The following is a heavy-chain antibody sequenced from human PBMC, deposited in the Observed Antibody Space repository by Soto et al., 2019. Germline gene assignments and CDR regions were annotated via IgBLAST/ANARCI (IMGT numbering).Heavy chain of an antibody. CDR2: INPSGGRI. CDR1: GYTFTNYQ. CDR3: APDGPPTTTGVGPSYTMDV. V-gene: IGHV1-46*01. J-gene: IGHJ6*02. Sequence: QMQLVQSGAEVKPPGASVKVSCKASGYTFTNYQIHWVRQAPGQGLEWMGIINPSGGRITYAQTFQGRVLITRDTSSSTLYMELRSLRSEDTAVYYCAPDGPPTTTGVGPSYTMDVWGQGTTVTVS. D-gene: IGHD1-1*01.